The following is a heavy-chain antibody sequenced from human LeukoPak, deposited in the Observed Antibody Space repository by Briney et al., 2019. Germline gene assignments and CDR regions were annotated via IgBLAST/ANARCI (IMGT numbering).Heavy chain of an antibody. J-gene: IGHJ5*02. Sequence: SETLSLTCTVSGGSISSYYWSWIRQPPGKGLEWIGYIYYSGSANYNPSLKSRVTISVDTSKNQFSLKLSSVTAADTAVYYCARGGWRSEENWFDPWGQGTLVTVSS. CDR1: GGSISSYY. CDR2: IYYSGSA. CDR3: ARGGWRSEENWFDP. D-gene: IGHD2-15*01. V-gene: IGHV4-59*01.